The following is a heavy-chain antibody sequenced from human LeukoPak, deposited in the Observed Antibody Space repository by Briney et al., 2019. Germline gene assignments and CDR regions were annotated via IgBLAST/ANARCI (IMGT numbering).Heavy chain of an antibody. V-gene: IGHV1-2*02. J-gene: IGHJ4*02. D-gene: IGHD3-16*01. CDR2: INPNSGAT. CDR3: ARDWGITTSIDY. Sequence: ASVKVSCKASGYSFTGYYMHWVRQAPGQGLEWMGWINPNSGATKYAQKFQGRVTMTRDTSISTAYMELSRLTSDDTAVYYCARDWGITTSIDYWGQGTLVTVSS. CDR1: GYSFTGYY.